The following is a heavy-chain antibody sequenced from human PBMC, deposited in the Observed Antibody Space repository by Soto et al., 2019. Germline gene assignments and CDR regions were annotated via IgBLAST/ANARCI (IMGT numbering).Heavy chain of an antibody. CDR1: EFDFSNFA. J-gene: IGHJ5*01. D-gene: IGHD3-3*01. V-gene: IGHV3-30-3*01. CDR2: ISYDGDTQ. CDR3: VREKAIFAPRAPFDA. Sequence: QVQLEESGGGVVQPGRSLRLSCAASEFDFSNFALHWVRQAPGKGLEWMAVISYDGDTQYYADSAKSRFTISRDNSKTPLHLQMNRLTTGGTAVYYCVREKAIFAPRAPFDAWGDGTLV.